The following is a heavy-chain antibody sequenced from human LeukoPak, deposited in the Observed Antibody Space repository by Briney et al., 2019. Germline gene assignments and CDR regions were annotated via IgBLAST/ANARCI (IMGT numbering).Heavy chain of an antibody. V-gene: IGHV4-61*02. Sequence: SQTLSLTCTVSGGSISSGSYYWSWIRQPAGKGLEWIGRIYTSGSTNYNPSLKSRVTISVDTSKNQFSLKLSSVTAADTAVYYCARGKAAAGRGGRIWDYWGQGTLVTVSS. J-gene: IGHJ4*02. CDR1: GGSISSGSYY. CDR2: IYTSGST. D-gene: IGHD6-13*01. CDR3: ARGKAAAGRGGRIWDY.